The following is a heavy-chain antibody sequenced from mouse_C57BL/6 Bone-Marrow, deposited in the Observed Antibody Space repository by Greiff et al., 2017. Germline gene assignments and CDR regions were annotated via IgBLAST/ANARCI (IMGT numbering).Heavy chain of an antibody. D-gene: IGHD1-1*01. CDR2: IYPRDGST. V-gene: IGHV1-85*01. J-gene: IGHJ1*03. CDR3: ARLEFDGSGGDWYFDV. Sequence: VKLQESGPELVKPGASVKLSCKASGYTFTSYDINWVKQRPGQGLEWIGWIYPRDGSTKYNEKFKGKATLTVDTSSSTAYMELHSLTSEDSAVYFCARLEFDGSGGDWYFDVWGTETTVTVSS. CDR1: GYTFTSYD.